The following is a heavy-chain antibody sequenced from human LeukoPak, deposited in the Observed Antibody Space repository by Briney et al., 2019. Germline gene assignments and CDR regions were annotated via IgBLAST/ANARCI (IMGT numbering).Heavy chain of an antibody. CDR1: GFTFSNCA. D-gene: IGHD5-18*01. J-gene: IGHJ4*02. V-gene: IGHV3-23*05. Sequence: GGSLTLSCAASGFTFSNCAMSWVRQPPGKGLEWISTINYSGSNTFYPASVKGRFTSSRANSNDPLYLQMARLRAADTAVYFCAKAPRGYTYVPDYWGQGTLVTVSS. CDR3: AKAPRGYTYVPDY. CDR2: INYSGSNT.